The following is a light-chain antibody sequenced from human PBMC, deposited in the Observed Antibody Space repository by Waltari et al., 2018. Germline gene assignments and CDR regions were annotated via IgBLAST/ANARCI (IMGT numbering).Light chain of an antibody. CDR2: DIN. V-gene: IGLV2-11*01. Sequence: QSALTQPRSVAGSLGQSVTISCSGTSSDVGGYNYVPWYQPHPGKAPKLIIYDINKRPSGVPDRFSGSKSGNTASLTISRLQSDDEADYYCCSYAGIYTLAFGGGTKLTVL. J-gene: IGLJ2*01. CDR3: CSYAGIYTLA. CDR1: SSDVGGYNY.